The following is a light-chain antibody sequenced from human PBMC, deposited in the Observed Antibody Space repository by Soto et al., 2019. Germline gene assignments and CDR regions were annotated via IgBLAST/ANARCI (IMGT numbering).Light chain of an antibody. CDR3: QPHWT. CDR1: QSVSSSY. V-gene: IGKV3-20*01. J-gene: IGKJ1*01. Sequence: EVVMTQSPATLSVSAGDSATLSCRASQSVSSSYLAWYQQKPGQAPRLLIYGESSRVTGIPHRFSGRGSGTDFTLTINRLEHEDFAVYYCQPHWTFCQGTKVDIK. CDR2: GES.